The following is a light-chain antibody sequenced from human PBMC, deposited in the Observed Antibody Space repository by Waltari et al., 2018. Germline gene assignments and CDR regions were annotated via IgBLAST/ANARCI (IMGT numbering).Light chain of an antibody. CDR3: SSRELSGHVV. V-gene: IGLV3-19*01. J-gene: IGLJ2*01. CDR1: ILRTYY. CDR2: GKN. Sequence: SSDLTQDPDVSVALGQTVRITCQGDILRTYYGNWCRQKPGQAPELVIYGKNNRPSGIPDIFSASSSENTASLIITGAQAEDEANYYCSSRELSGHVVFGGGTRLTVL.